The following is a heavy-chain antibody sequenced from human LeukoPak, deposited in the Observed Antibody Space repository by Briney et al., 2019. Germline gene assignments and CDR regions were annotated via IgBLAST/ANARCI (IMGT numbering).Heavy chain of an antibody. CDR3: ARGRSVSTVATMWYYYYYMDV. D-gene: IGHD5-12*01. CDR2: MNPNSGNT. V-gene: IGHV1-8*03. Sequence: ASVKVSCKASGYTFSNYGISWVRQAPGQGLEWMGWMNPNSGNTGYAQKFQGRVTITRNTSISTAYMELSSLRSEDTAVYYCARGRSVSTVATMWYYYYYMDVWGKGTTVTVSS. J-gene: IGHJ6*03. CDR1: GYTFSNYG.